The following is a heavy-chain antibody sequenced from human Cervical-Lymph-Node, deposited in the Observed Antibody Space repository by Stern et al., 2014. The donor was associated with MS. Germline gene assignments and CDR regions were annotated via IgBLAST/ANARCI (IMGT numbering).Heavy chain of an antibody. CDR3: ARGRELLSLDY. CDR1: GYTFTSYD. D-gene: IGHD1-26*01. V-gene: IGHV1-8*01. Sequence: QMQLVQSGAEVKKPGASVKVSCKASGYTFTSYDINWVRQCTGQGLEWMGWMNPYSGNAVYAQKFQGRVTMTRDTSTSTAYLELTSLRSEDTAVFYCARGRELLSLDYWGQGTLVTVSS. CDR2: MNPYSGNA. J-gene: IGHJ4*02.